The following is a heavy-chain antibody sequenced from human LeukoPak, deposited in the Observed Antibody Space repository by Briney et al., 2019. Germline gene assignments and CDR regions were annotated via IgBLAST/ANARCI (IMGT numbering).Heavy chain of an antibody. Sequence: GGSLRLSCVASGFTFSTYATSWVRQAPGKGLEWVSAISGGGTKTYYADSVKGRFTTSRDNSKNTLYLQMNSLRAEDTAVYYCAKGAGMTTTMYYFDYWGQGTLVTVSS. D-gene: IGHD4-17*01. J-gene: IGHJ4*02. CDR3: AKGAGMTTTMYYFDY. V-gene: IGHV3-23*01. CDR1: GFTFSTYA. CDR2: ISGGGTKT.